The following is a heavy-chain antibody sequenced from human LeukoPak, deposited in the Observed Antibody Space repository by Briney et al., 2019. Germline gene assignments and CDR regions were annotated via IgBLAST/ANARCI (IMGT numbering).Heavy chain of an antibody. CDR3: ARTFYDTLDSDAFDF. CDR2: INPDSGGT. V-gene: IGHV1-2*02. D-gene: IGHD2/OR15-2a*01. J-gene: IGHJ3*01. CDR1: GYTFTGYY. Sequence: ASVKVSCKASGYTFTGYYMHWVRQAPGRGLEWMGWINPDSGGTNNAQKFQGRVTMTRDTSISTAYMELSRLRSDDTAVYYCARTFYDTLDSDAFDFWGQGTMAIVSS.